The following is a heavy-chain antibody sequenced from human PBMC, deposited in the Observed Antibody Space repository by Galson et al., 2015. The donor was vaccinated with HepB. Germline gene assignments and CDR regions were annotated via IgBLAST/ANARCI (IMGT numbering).Heavy chain of an antibody. V-gene: IGHV1-3*01. J-gene: IGHJ4*02. CDR3: ARVIAVAGASVPYFDY. CDR1: GYTFTSYA. Sequence: SVKVSCKASGYTFTSYAMHWVRQAPGQRLEWMGWINAGNGNTKYSQKFQGRVTITRDTSASTAYMELSSLRSEDTAVYYCARVIAVAGASVPYFDYWGQGTLVTVSS. CDR2: INAGNGNT. D-gene: IGHD6-19*01.